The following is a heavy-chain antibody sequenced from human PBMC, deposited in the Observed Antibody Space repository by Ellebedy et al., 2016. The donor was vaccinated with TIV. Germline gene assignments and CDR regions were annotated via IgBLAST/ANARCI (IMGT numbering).Heavy chain of an antibody. CDR2: ISYDGTNK. D-gene: IGHD3-3*01. CDR3: ARGVATFFYHGMDV. J-gene: IGHJ6*02. CDR1: GFTFGSYA. Sequence: GGSLRLSXAASGFTFGSYAMHWVRQAPGKGLEWVALISYDGTNKYYADSVKGRFTISRDNSENTVFLQMSSLRGEDTAVYYCARGVATFFYHGMDVWGQGTMVTVS. V-gene: IGHV3-30*04.